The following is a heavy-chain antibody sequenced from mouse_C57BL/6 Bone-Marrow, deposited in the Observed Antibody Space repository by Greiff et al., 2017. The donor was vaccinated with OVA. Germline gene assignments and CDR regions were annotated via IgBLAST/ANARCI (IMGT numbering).Heavy chain of an antibody. D-gene: IGHD2-3*01. V-gene: IGHV14-4*01. J-gene: IGHJ2*01. CDR2: IDPENGDT. CDR3: TTEDDGYLYYFDY. Sequence: VHVKQSGAELVRPGASVKLSCTASGFNIKDDYMHWVKQRPEQGLEWIGWIDPENGDTEYASKFQGKATITADTSSNTAYLQLSSLTSEDTAVYYCTTEDDGYLYYFDYWGQGTTLTVSS. CDR1: GFNIKDDY.